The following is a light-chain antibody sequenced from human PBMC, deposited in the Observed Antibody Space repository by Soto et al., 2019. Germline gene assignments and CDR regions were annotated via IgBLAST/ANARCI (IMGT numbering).Light chain of an antibody. CDR3: QQSYSIPWT. CDR2: AAS. J-gene: IGKJ1*01. Sequence: DIQMTQSPSSLSASVGDRVTITCRASRSISSSLNWYQHKPGKAPKLLIYAASSSQSGVPSRFSGSGSGTDFTLTINSLQPEDFATYYCQQSYSIPWTFDQGTKVEIK. CDR1: RSISSS. V-gene: IGKV1-39*01.